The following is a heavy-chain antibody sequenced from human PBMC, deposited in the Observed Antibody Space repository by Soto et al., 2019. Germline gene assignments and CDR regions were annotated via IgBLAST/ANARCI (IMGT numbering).Heavy chain of an antibody. CDR1: GGSISSYY. Sequence: QVQLQESGPGLVKPSETLSLTCTVSGGSISSYYWSWIRQPPGKGLEWIGYIYYSGSTNYNPSLKSRVTISVDTSKNQFSLKLSSVTAADTAVYYCARRATYYYGSGSPNYGMDVWGQGTTVTVSS. D-gene: IGHD3-10*01. J-gene: IGHJ6*02. V-gene: IGHV4-59*08. CDR3: ARRATYYYGSGSPNYGMDV. CDR2: IYYSGST.